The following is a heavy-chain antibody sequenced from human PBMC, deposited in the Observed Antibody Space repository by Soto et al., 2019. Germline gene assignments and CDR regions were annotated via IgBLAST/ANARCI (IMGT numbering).Heavy chain of an antibody. CDR2: IYYSGST. Sequence: SETLSLTCTVSGGSTSSSSYYWGWIRQPPGKGLEWIGSIYYSGSTYYNPSLKSRVTISVDTSKNQFSLKLSSVTAADTAVYYCARHNYDILTDGFDPWGQGTLVTVS. D-gene: IGHD3-9*01. J-gene: IGHJ5*02. CDR1: GGSTSSSSYY. CDR3: ARHNYDILTDGFDP. V-gene: IGHV4-39*01.